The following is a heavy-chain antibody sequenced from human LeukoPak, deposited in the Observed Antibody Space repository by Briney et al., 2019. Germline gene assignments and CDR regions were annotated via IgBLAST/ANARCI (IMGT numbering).Heavy chain of an antibody. D-gene: IGHD1-7*01. Sequence: ASVKVSCKASGYTFTGYYMHWVRQAPGQGLEWMGWINPNSGGTNYAQKFQGRVTMTRDTSISTAYMELSRLRSDDTAVYYCARGGWNYDYYYYYGMDVWGQGTTVIVSS. CDR1: GYTFTGYY. J-gene: IGHJ6*02. CDR3: ARGGWNYDYYYYYGMDV. CDR2: INPNSGGT. V-gene: IGHV1-2*02.